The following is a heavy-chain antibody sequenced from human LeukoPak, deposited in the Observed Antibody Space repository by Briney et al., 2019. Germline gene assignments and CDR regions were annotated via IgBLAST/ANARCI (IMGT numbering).Heavy chain of an antibody. D-gene: IGHD3-16*02. CDR3: ASFSVDDYVWGSYRYTQLFDY. Sequence: PSETLSLTCTVSGGSISSSSYYWGWIRQPPGKGLEWIGSIYYSGSTYYNPSLKSRVTISVDTSKNQFSLKLSSVTAADTAVYYCASFSVDDYVWGSYRYTQLFDYWGQGTLVTVSS. V-gene: IGHV4-39*01. J-gene: IGHJ4*02. CDR2: IYYSGST. CDR1: GGSISSSSYY.